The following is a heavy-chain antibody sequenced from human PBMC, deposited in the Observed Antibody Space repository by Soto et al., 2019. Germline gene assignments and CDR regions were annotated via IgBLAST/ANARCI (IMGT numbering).Heavy chain of an antibody. J-gene: IGHJ5*02. D-gene: IGHD3-16*02. Sequence: QVQLVQSGAEVKKPGASVKVSCKASGYTFTSYDINWVQQANGQGLEWMGWMNPNSGNTGYAQKFQGRVTMTRNTFISTAYMELSSLRSEDTAVYYCARERSSSKRFDPWGQGTLVTVSS. CDR1: GYTFTSYD. V-gene: IGHV1-8*01. CDR3: ARERSSSKRFDP. CDR2: MNPNSGNT.